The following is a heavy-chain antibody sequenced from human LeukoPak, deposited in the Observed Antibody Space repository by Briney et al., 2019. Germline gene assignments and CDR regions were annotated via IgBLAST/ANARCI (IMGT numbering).Heavy chain of an antibody. D-gene: IGHD7-27*01. CDR1: GFTFSSYG. CDR3: ARGGRKLGDAFDI. J-gene: IGHJ3*02. CDR2: IWYDGSNK. Sequence: PGRSLRLSCAASGFTFSSYGMHWVRQAPGKGLEWVAVIWYDGSNKYYADSVEGRFTISRDNSKNTLYLQMNSLRAEDTAVYYCARGGRKLGDAFDIWGQGTLVTVS. V-gene: IGHV3-33*01.